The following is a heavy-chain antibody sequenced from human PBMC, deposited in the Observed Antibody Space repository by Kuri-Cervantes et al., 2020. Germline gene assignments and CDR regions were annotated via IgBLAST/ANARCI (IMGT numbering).Heavy chain of an antibody. CDR1: GYTFTSYG. J-gene: IGHJ4*02. D-gene: IGHD6-19*01. V-gene: IGHV1-18*01. CDR3: ARAASSGWYFQHGDY. CDR2: ISAYNGDT. Sequence: ASVKVSCKASGYTFTSYGISWVRQAPGQGLEWMGWISAYNGDTNYAQKLQGRVTMTTDTSTSTAYMELRSLRSDDTAVYYCARAASSGWYFQHGDYWGQGTLVTVSS.